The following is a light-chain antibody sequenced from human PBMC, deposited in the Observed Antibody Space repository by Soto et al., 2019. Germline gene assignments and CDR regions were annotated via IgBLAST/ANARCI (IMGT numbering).Light chain of an antibody. V-gene: IGLV1-44*01. CDR3: AAWDDSLNGFFV. J-gene: IGLJ1*01. CDR2: NND. Sequence: QSVLTQPPSASGTPGQRVTISCSGSSSNIGINTVNWYQHLPGTAPKLLIYNNDQRPSGVPDRVSGSKSGTSASLAIGGLQSDDEDDYYCAAWDDSLNGFFVFGTGTKLT. CDR1: SSNIGINT.